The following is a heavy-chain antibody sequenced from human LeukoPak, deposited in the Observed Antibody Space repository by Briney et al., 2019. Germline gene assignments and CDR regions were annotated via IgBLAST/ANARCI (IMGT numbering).Heavy chain of an antibody. J-gene: IGHJ4*02. CDR3: ARDQGPIAAAGNLDY. V-gene: IGHV3-20*04. Sequence: PGGSLRLSCAASGFTFDDYGMSWVRQAPGKGLEWVSGINWNGGSTGYADSVKGRFTISRDNAKNSLYLQMNSLRAEDTALYYCARDQGPIAAAGNLDYWGQGTLVTVSS. CDR2: INWNGGST. D-gene: IGHD6-13*01. CDR1: GFTFDDYG.